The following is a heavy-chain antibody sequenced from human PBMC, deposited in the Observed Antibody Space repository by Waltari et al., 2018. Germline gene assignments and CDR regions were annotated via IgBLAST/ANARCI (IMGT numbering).Heavy chain of an antibody. CDR3: AKDLGHYYGSGSYYS. J-gene: IGHJ4*02. V-gene: IGHV3-23*01. CDR1: GFTFSSYA. Sequence: EVQLLESGGGLVQPGGSLRLSCAASGFTFSSYAMSWVRQAPGKGLEWVSAISGSGGSTYEADSVKGRFTSSRDNSKNTLYLQMNSLRAEDTAVYYCAKDLGHYYGSGSYYSWGQGTLVTVSS. D-gene: IGHD3-10*01. CDR2: ISGSGGST.